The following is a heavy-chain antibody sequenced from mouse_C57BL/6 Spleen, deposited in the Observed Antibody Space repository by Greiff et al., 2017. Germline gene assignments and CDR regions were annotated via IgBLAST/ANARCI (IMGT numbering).Heavy chain of an antibody. J-gene: IGHJ4*01. V-gene: IGHV5-15*01. CDR2: ISNLAYSI. Sequence: EVQRVESGGGLVQPGGSLKLSCAASGFTFSDYGMAWVRQAPRKGPEWVAFISNLAYSIYYADTVTGRFTISRENAKNTLYLEMSSLRSEDTAMYYCARHNGSSYKYYAMDYWGQGTSVTVSS. CDR1: GFTFSDYG. D-gene: IGHD1-1*01. CDR3: ARHNGSSYKYYAMDY.